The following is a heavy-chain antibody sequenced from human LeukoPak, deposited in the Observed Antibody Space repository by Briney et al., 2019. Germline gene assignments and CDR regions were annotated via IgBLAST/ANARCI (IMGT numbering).Heavy chain of an antibody. CDR3: TKSHLGVPHDY. D-gene: IGHD3-3*01. Sequence: SETLSLTCTVSGGSISSVAYYWGWIRQPPGKGLEWIATIHNTGSTYYNPSLKSRITISIDASRNQISLELNSVTAADTAIYYCTKSHLGVPHDYWGQGTLVTVSS. J-gene: IGHJ4*02. V-gene: IGHV4-39*01. CDR2: IHNTGST. CDR1: GGSISSVAYY.